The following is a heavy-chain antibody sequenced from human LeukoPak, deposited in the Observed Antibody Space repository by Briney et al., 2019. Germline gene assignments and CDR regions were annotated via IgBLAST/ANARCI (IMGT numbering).Heavy chain of an antibody. Sequence: ASVKVSYKASGGTFSSYAISWVRQAPGQGLEWMGRIIPILGIANYAQKFQGRVTITADKSTSTAYMELSSLRSEDTAVYYCAREGFLGTIPRYYFDYWGQGTLVTVSS. CDR2: IIPILGIA. CDR1: GGTFSSYA. CDR3: AREGFLGTIPRYYFDY. J-gene: IGHJ4*02. D-gene: IGHD2-2*02. V-gene: IGHV1-69*04.